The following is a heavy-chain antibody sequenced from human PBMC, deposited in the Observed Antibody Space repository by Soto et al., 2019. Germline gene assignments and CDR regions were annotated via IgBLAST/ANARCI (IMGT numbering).Heavy chain of an antibody. V-gene: IGHV1-2*04. CDR3: ARDMRNTAMGFQFYYYGMDV. CDR2: INPNSGGT. D-gene: IGHD5-18*01. Sequence: QVQLVQSGAEVKKPGASVKVSCKASGYTFTGYYMHWVRQAPGQGLEWMGWINPNSGGTNYAQKFQGWVTMTRDTSIITAYMELSRLRSDDTAVYYCARDMRNTAMGFQFYYYGMDVWGQGTTVTVAS. CDR1: GYTFTGYY. J-gene: IGHJ6*02.